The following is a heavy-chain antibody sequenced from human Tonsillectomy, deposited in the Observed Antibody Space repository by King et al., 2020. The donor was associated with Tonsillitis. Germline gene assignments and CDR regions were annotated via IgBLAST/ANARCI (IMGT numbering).Heavy chain of an antibody. D-gene: IGHD1-1*01. CDR2: ISYDGTNE. CDR3: AREERVWKTTYFDY. J-gene: IGHJ4*02. CDR1: GFTFSSYG. V-gene: IGHV3-30*03. Sequence: VQLVEFGGGVVQPGRSLRLSCAASGFTFSSYGMHWVRQAPGKGLEWVAGISYDGTNEYYGDSVKGRVTISRDKSKNTLYLEMNSLRAEDTALYYCAREERVWKTTYFDYWGQGILVTVSS.